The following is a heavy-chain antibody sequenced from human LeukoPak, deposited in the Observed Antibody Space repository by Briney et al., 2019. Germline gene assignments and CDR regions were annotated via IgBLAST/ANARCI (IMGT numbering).Heavy chain of an antibody. CDR1: GGSISSSSYY. Sequence: SETLSLTCTVSGGSISSSSYYWGWIRQPPGKGLEWIGSIYYSGSTYYNPSLKSRVTISVDTSKNQFSLKLSSVTAADTAVYYCARILTYYDFWSGDRTTFDPWGQGTLVTVSS. CDR2: IYYSGST. J-gene: IGHJ5*02. V-gene: IGHV4-39*01. D-gene: IGHD3-3*01. CDR3: ARILTYYDFWSGDRTTFDP.